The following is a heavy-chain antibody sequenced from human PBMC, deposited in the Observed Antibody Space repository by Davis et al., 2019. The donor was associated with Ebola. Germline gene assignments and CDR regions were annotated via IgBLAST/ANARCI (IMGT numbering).Heavy chain of an antibody. Sequence: AASVKVSCKASGYTFTSYAMHWVRQALGQRLEWMGWINAGNGNTKYSQKFQGRVTITRDTSASTAYMELSSLRSEDTAVYYCARGDDFWGGYYREQYYYYGMDVWGQGTTVTVSS. J-gene: IGHJ6*02. D-gene: IGHD3-3*01. CDR2: INAGNGNT. CDR1: GYTFTSYA. CDR3: ARGDDFWGGYYREQYYYYGMDV. V-gene: IGHV1-3*01.